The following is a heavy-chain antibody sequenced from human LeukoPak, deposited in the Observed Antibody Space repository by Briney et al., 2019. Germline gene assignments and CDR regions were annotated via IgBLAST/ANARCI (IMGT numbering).Heavy chain of an antibody. CDR3: ARVSEVATIPNFDY. CDR1: GFTFSSYA. V-gene: IGHV3-30-3*01. Sequence: GGSLRLSCAASGFTFSSYAMHWVRQAPGKGLEWVAVISYDGSNKYYADSVKGRFTISRDNSKNTLYLQMNSLRAEDTAVYYCARVSEVATIPNFDYWGQGTLVTVSS. D-gene: IGHD5-24*01. J-gene: IGHJ4*02. CDR2: ISYDGSNK.